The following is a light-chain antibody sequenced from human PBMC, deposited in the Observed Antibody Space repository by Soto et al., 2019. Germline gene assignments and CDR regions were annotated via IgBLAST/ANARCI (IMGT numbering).Light chain of an antibody. CDR1: QDIRNE. J-gene: IGKJ1*01. V-gene: IGKV1-6*01. CDR2: GAS. Sequence: AIQMTQSPSSLSASVGDRVTITCRASQDIRNELGWYQQRTGKAPNALIYGASTLQSGVPSRFSGSGVGTDFTLTISSVQAEDFANYCCLHDRNYPRTFGQGTKVESK. CDR3: LHDRNYPRT.